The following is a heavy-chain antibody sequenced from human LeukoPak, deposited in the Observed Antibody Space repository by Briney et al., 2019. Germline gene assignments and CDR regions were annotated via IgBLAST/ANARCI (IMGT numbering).Heavy chain of an antibody. CDR1: GYSFTSYW. V-gene: IGHV5-51*01. J-gene: IGHJ3*02. CDR2: IYPGDSDT. CDR3: ARGHYYYDSSGYYSHNAFDI. D-gene: IGHD3-22*01. Sequence: GASLKISCKGSGYSFTSYWIGWVRQMPGKGLEWMGIIYPGDSDTRYSPSFQGQVTISADKSISTAYLQWSSLKASDTAMYYCARGHYYYDSSGYYSHNAFDIWGQGTMVTVSS.